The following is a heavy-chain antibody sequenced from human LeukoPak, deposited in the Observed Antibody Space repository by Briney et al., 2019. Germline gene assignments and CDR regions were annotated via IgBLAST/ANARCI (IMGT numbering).Heavy chain of an antibody. D-gene: IGHD5-12*01. CDR3: ARVGGGYSNGYYYYMDV. Sequence: SETLSLTCTVSGDSISSSKYYWSWIRQPAGEGLEWIGRMHTGGATNYNPSLKSRVTISINTPKNQFYMKLTSVTDADTAVYFCARVGGGYSNGYYYYMDVWGKGTTVTISS. CDR1: GDSISSSKYY. J-gene: IGHJ6*03. CDR2: MHTGGAT. V-gene: IGHV4-61*02.